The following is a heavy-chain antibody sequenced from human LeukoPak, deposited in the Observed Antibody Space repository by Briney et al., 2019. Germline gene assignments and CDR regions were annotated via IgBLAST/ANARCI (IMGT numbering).Heavy chain of an antibody. J-gene: IGHJ6*02. Sequence: PAETLSLTCTVSGDSINAYYWGWIRQPPGKGLGWIGYVYFSGATKYNPSLGSRVTIPVDTYKNQFSLKLSSVTAADTAVYYCARHGYCSGGSCYSNYYYSLDVWGQGTTVTVPS. CDR1: GDSINAYY. CDR3: ARHGYCSGGSCYSNYYYSLDV. V-gene: IGHV4-59*08. CDR2: VYFSGAT. D-gene: IGHD2-15*01.